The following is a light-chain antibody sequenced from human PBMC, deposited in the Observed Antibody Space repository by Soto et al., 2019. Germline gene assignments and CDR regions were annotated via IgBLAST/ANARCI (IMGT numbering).Light chain of an antibody. CDR1: QDIRNW. V-gene: IGKV1D-12*01. Sequence: DIHLTQSPSSVSASVGDRVTMTCRASQDIRNWLVWYQQKPGKAPNLLIYAASDLQTGVPSRFSGSGYGADFTLTITSLQPEDVASYYCQQTNSFPLTFGGGTKVELK. CDR3: QQTNSFPLT. J-gene: IGKJ4*01. CDR2: AAS.